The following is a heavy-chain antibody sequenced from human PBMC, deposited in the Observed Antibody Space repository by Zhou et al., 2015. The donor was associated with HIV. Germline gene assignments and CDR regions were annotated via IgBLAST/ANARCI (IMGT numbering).Heavy chain of an antibody. Sequence: QVQLVQSGAEVKKPGSSVKVSCKASGGTFSSYTISWVRQAPGQGLEWMGRIIPILGIANYAQKFQGRVTITADKSTSTAYMELSSLRSEDTAVYYCARGVLYDSSGYYGEDAFDIWGQGTMVTVSS. CDR2: IIPILGIA. CDR3: ARGVLYDSSGYYGEDAFDI. J-gene: IGHJ3*02. D-gene: IGHD3-22*01. V-gene: IGHV1-69*02. CDR1: GGTFSSYT.